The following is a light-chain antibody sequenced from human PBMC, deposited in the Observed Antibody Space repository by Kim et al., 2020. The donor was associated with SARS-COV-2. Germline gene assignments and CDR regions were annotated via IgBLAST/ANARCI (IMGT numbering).Light chain of an antibody. CDR1: ITDVGGYNY. CDR3: SSYTISNTYV. V-gene: IGLV2-14*03. Sequence: QSALTQPASVSGSPGQSITISCTGTITDVGGYNYVSWYQQHPGKAPKVMIYDVGKRPSGVSNRFSGSKSGNTASLTISGLQAEDEADYYCSSYTISNTYVFGTGTKVTVL. CDR2: DVG. J-gene: IGLJ1*01.